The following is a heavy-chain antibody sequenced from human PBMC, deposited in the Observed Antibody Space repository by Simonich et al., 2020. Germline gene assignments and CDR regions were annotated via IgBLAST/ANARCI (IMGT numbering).Heavy chain of an antibody. Sequence: QVQLVESGGGVVQPGRSLRLSCAASGFTFSSYGMHWVRQVQGKGWDGVAVIWYDGSNKNYADSVKGRFTISRDNSKNTLYLQMNSLRAEDTAVYYCARAYSSSWYNWFDPWGQGTLVTVSS. CDR3: ARAYSSSWYNWFDP. CDR2: IWYDGSNK. V-gene: IGHV3-33*01. D-gene: IGHD6-13*01. CDR1: GFTFSSYG. J-gene: IGHJ5*02.